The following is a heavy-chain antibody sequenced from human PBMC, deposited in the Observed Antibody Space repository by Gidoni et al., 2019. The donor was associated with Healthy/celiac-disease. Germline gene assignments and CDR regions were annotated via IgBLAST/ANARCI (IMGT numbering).Heavy chain of an antibody. V-gene: IGHV3-30-3*01. CDR3: ARDSHSVWWLRGGGFDY. Sequence: QVQLVESGGGVVQPGRSLRLSCAASGFTFSSYAMHWVRQAPGKGLEWVAVISYDGSNKYYADSVKGRFTISRDNSKNTLYLQMNSLRAEDTAVYYCARDSHSVWWLRGGGFDYWGQGTLVTVSS. CDR2: ISYDGSNK. CDR1: GFTFSSYA. J-gene: IGHJ4*02. D-gene: IGHD5-12*01.